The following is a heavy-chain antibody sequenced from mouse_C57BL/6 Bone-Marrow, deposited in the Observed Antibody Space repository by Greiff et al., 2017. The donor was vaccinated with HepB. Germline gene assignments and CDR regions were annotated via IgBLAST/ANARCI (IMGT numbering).Heavy chain of an antibody. J-gene: IGHJ1*03. D-gene: IGHD1-1*01. Sequence: EVMLVESGGGLVKPGGSLKLSCAASGFTFSSYAMSWVRQTPEKRLEWLATISDGGSYTYYPDNVKGRFTISRDNAKNNLYLQMSHLKSEDTAMYYCASRYGSSYWYFDVWGTGTTVTVSS. CDR3: ASRYGSSYWYFDV. V-gene: IGHV5-4*03. CDR2: ISDGGSYT. CDR1: GFTFSSYA.